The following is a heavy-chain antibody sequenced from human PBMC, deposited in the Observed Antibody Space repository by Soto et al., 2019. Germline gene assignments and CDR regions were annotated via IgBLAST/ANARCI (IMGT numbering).Heavy chain of an antibody. V-gene: IGHV3-23*01. Sequence: EVQLLESGGGLVQPGGSLRLSCAASGFTFSSYAMSWVRQAPGKGLEWVSAISGSGGSTYYADSVKGRFTISRDNSKNTLYLKMNSLRGEDTAVYYCAKMQPSIAAAANQLFDYWGQGTLVTVSS. J-gene: IGHJ4*02. CDR3: AKMQPSIAAAANQLFDY. CDR2: ISGSGGST. CDR1: GFTFSSYA. D-gene: IGHD6-13*01.